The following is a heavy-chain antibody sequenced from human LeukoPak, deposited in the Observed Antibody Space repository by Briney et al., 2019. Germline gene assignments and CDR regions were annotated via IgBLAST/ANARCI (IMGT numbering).Heavy chain of an antibody. CDR3: ARGGIPHYYYYMDV. V-gene: IGHV1-2*02. CDR1: GYTFTDYF. J-gene: IGHJ6*03. Sequence: ASVKVSCKAFGYTFTDYFMHWVRQAPGQGLEWMGWINPNTGGTNYAQKFQGRVTMTRDTSISTAYMDLSSLRSDDTALYYCARGGIPHYYYYMDVWGKGTTVTVSS. CDR2: INPNTGGT. D-gene: IGHD1-1*01.